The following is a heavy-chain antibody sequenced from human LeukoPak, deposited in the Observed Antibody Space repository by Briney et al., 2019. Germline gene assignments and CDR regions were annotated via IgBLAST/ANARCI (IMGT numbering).Heavy chain of an antibody. Sequence: GRSLRLSCAASGFTFSSYAMHWVRQAPGKGLKWVAVISYDGSNKYYADSVKGRFTISRDNSKNTLYLQMNSLRAEDTAVYYCARDRQLDYYYYGMDVWGKGTTVTVSS. D-gene: IGHD1-1*01. J-gene: IGHJ6*04. CDR3: ARDRQLDYYYYGMDV. V-gene: IGHV3-30*04. CDR2: ISYDGSNK. CDR1: GFTFSSYA.